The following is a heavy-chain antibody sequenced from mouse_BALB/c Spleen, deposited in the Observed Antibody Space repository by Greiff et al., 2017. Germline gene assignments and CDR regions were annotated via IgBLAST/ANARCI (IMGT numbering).Heavy chain of an antibody. CDR1: GYTFTSYW. J-gene: IGHJ4*01. Sequence: EVQLQQSGTVLARPGASVKMSCKASGYTFTSYWMHWVKQRPGQGLEWIGAIYPGNSDTSYNQKFKGKAKLTAVTSTSTAYMELSSLTNEDSAVYYCTPKDPNYYGSSYDYAMDYWGQGTSVTVSS. CDR3: TPKDPNYYGSSYDYAMDY. D-gene: IGHD1-1*01. CDR2: IYPGNSDT. V-gene: IGHV1-5*01.